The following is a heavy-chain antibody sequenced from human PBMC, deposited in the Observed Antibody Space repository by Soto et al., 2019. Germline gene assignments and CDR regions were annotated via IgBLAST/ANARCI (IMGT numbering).Heavy chain of an antibody. CDR2: SSATGAGT. Sequence: GGSLRLSCAASGFTFSSYGMTWVRQAPGKGLEWVSFSSATGAGTYYADSVKGRFTISRDNSKNTLYLQMTSLRADDTAVYYCAKDRRAGGNYGFYSDFWGQGALVTVS. J-gene: IGHJ4*02. CDR1: GFTFSSYG. D-gene: IGHD1-7*01. CDR3: AKDRRAGGNYGFYSDF. V-gene: IGHV3-23*01.